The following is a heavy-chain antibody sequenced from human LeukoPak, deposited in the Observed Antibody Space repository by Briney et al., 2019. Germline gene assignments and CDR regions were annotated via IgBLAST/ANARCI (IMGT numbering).Heavy chain of an antibody. Sequence: PGGSLRLSCAASGFAFSKYAMSWVRQAPGKGLEWVSAISGSGGSKYYADSVKGRFTISRDNSKNTLYVQMNSLRAEDTATYYCAKGTTYYDILTGYGYPYYFDYWGQGTLVTASS. CDR2: ISGSGGSK. V-gene: IGHV3-23*01. CDR3: AKGTTYYDILTGYGYPYYFDY. J-gene: IGHJ4*02. CDR1: GFAFSKYA. D-gene: IGHD3-9*01.